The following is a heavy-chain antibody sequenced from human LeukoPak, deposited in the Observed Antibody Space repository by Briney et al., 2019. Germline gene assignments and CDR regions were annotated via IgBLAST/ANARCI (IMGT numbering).Heavy chain of an antibody. Sequence: SETLSLTCTVSGGSISSSSYYWSWIRQPAGKGLEWIGRIYTSGSTNYNPSLKSRVTMSVDTSKNQFSLKLSSVTAADTAVYYCASARTTAFMVVWGKGTTVTVSS. V-gene: IGHV4-61*02. J-gene: IGHJ6*04. CDR2: IYTSGST. CDR3: ASARTTAFMVV. D-gene: IGHD2-2*01. CDR1: GGSISSSSYY.